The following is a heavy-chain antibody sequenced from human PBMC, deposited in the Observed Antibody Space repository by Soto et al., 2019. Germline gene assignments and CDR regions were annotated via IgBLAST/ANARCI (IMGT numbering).Heavy chain of an antibody. CDR2: IIPISGTA. CDR1: GGTFSSYA. Sequence: QVQLVQSGAEVKKPGSVVKVSCKASGGTFSSYAISWVRQAPGQGLEWMGGIIPISGTADYAQKFQGRVTITAEECTSTAYMELSSLRSEDTAVYYCARSQGSSTSLELYYYYYYGMDVWGQGTTVTVSS. J-gene: IGHJ6*02. CDR3: ARSQGSSTSLELYYYYYYGMDV. V-gene: IGHV1-69*01. D-gene: IGHD2-2*01.